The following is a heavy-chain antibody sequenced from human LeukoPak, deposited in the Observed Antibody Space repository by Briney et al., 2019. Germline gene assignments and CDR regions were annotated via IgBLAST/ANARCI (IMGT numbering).Heavy chain of an antibody. Sequence: PSETLSLTCTVSGGSISSYYWSWIRQPPGKGLEWIGYIYYTGSTSYNPSLKSRVTISVDTSKNQFSLKLSSVTAADTAVYYCAREGSGGSGSFDYWGQGTLVTVS. CDR2: IYYTGST. CDR3: AREGSGGSGSFDY. J-gene: IGHJ4*02. CDR1: GGSISSYY. D-gene: IGHD2-15*01. V-gene: IGHV4-59*01.